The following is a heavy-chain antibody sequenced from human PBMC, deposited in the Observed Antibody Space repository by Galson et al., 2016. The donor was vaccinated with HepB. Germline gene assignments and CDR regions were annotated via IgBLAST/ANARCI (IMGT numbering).Heavy chain of an antibody. D-gene: IGHD2-15*01. Sequence: LRLSCAASGFTFSYYAMHWVRQAPGKGLEWVALISHDGTSKYYADSLKGQFTISSDNSKNTLYLQMNSLRVEDTAVYYCARTYLLDYWGQGTPVTVSS. J-gene: IGHJ4*02. CDR2: ISHDGTSK. CDR1: GFTFSYYA. CDR3: ARTYLLDY. V-gene: IGHV3-30-3*01.